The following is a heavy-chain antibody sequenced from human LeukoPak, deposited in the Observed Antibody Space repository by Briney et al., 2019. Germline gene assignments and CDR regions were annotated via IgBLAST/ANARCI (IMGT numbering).Heavy chain of an antibody. CDR1: GGSISSSSYY. Sequence: SETLSLTCTVSGGSISSSSYYWGWIRQPPGKGLEWIGSIYYSGSTYYNPSLKSRVTISVDTSKNQFSLKLSSVTAADTAVYYCARYYRGIVGAVFDYWGQGTLVTVSS. V-gene: IGHV4-39*01. D-gene: IGHD1-26*01. CDR2: IYYSGST. J-gene: IGHJ4*02. CDR3: ARYYRGIVGAVFDY.